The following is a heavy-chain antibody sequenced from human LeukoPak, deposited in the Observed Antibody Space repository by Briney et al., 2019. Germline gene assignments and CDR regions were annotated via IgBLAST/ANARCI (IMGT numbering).Heavy chain of an antibody. Sequence: GGSLRLSCAASGFTFSSYAMHWVRQAPGKGLEWVAVISYDGSNKYYADSVKGRFTISRDNSKNTLYLQMNSLRAEDTAVYYCARGPGAAMAPYYFDYWGQGTLVTVSS. CDR3: ARGPGAAMAPYYFDY. CDR1: GFTFSSYA. CDR2: ISYDGSNK. D-gene: IGHD5-18*01. J-gene: IGHJ4*02. V-gene: IGHV3-30*04.